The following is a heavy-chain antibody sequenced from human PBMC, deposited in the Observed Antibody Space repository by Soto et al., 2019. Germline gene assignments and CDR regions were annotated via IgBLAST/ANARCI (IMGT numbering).Heavy chain of an antibody. CDR2: IYWDDSK. V-gene: IGHV2-5*02. D-gene: IGHD4-17*01. J-gene: IGHJ4*02. CDR1: GFSLSTRGVG. CDR3: AHKGYGDSPIDY. Sequence: QITLKESGPTLVKPTQTLTLTCSFSGFSLSTRGVGVGWIRQPPGKALEWLAVIYWDDSKHYSPSLKNRLTTXQXXSKNQVVLTMTNMDPVDTATYYCAHKGYGDSPIDYWGQGTLVTVSS.